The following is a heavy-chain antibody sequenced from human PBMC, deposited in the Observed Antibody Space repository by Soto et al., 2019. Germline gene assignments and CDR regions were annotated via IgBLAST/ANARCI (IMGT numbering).Heavy chain of an antibody. D-gene: IGHD2-21*01. CDR3: VGGIVRGYRYFDY. Sequence: PSETLSLNRTVTVASIISITCYWGWIRQPPGKGLEWIGSIYYSGSTYYNPSLKSRVTISVDTSKNQFSVKLSSVTAAYAAVYYCVGGIVRGYRYFDYWGQGTLVTISS. CDR2: IYYSGST. CDR1: VASIISITCY. J-gene: IGHJ4*02. V-gene: IGHV4-39*01.